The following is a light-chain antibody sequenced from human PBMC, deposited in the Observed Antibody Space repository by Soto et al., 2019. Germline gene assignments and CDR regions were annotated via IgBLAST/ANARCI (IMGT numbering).Light chain of an antibody. CDR2: AAS. CDR3: QQYGSSSFT. Sequence: IVLTQSPGSLSLSPGERATLSCRASQSVGSNSLAWYQQKPGQAPRLLIYAASNRATGIPDRFSGSGTGTDFTLTISRLEPEDFEVYYCQQYGSSSFTFGPGTKVDIK. J-gene: IGKJ3*01. V-gene: IGKV3-20*01. CDR1: QSVGSNS.